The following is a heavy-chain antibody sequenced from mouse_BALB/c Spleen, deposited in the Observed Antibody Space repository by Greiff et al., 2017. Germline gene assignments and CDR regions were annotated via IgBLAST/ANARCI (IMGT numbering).Heavy chain of an antibody. CDR1: GYTFTDYN. D-gene: IGHD2-4*01. J-gene: IGHJ4*01. Sequence: EVKLMESGPELVKPGASVKIPCKASGYTFTDYNMDWVKQSHGKSLEWIGDINPNNGGTIYNQKFKGKATLTVDKSSSTAYMELRSLTSEDTAVYYCARSAYDYAYYAMDYWGQGTSVTVSS. V-gene: IGHV1-18*01. CDR3: ARSAYDYAYYAMDY. CDR2: INPNNGGT.